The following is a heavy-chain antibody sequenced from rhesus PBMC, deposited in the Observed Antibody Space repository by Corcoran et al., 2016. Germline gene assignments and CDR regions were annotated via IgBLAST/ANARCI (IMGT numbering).Heavy chain of an antibody. CDR1: GGSIISHY. V-gene: IGHV4-165*01. J-gene: IGHJ4*01. D-gene: IGHD5-30*01. CDR3: ARGQGYSGYSFGDFDY. Sequence: QVQLQESGPGLVKPSETLSLTCAVSGGSIISHYWSWIRQPPGKGLDWFGYIYGSSGSTYSNPSLKSRVTISTDTSKNQFSLKLSSVTAADTAVYYCARGQGYSGYSFGDFDYWGQGVLVTVSS. CDR2: IYGSSGST.